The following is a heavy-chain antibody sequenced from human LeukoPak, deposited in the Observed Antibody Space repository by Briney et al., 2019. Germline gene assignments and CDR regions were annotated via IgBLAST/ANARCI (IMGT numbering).Heavy chain of an antibody. CDR1: GYTFTSYG. CDR2: ISAYNGNT. CDR3: ARQGRGARTYSYYYMDV. D-gene: IGHD6-6*01. J-gene: IGHJ6*03. V-gene: IGHV1-18*01. Sequence: GASVMVSCKASGYTFTSYGISWVRQAPGQGLEWMGWISAYNGNTNYAQKLQGRVTMTTDTSTSTAYMELRSLRSDDTAVYYCARQGRGARTYSYYYMDVWGKGTTVTVSS.